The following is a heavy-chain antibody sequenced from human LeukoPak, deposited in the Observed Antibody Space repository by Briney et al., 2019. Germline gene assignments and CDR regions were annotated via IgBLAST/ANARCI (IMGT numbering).Heavy chain of an antibody. CDR1: GGSISSGSYY. D-gene: IGHD3-3*01. V-gene: IGHV4-61*02. Sequence: SQTLSLTCTVSGGSISSGSYYWSWIRQPAGKGLEWIVRIYTSGSTNYNPSLKSRVTISVDTSKNQFSLKLSSVTAADTAVYYCARGLYDFWSGFIYYGMDVWGQGTTVTVSS. CDR2: IYTSGST. CDR3: ARGLYDFWSGFIYYGMDV. J-gene: IGHJ6*02.